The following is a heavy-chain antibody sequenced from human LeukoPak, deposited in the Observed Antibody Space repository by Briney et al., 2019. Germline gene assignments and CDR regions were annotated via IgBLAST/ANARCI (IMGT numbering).Heavy chain of an antibody. J-gene: IGHJ4*02. V-gene: IGHV3-21*01. CDR3: ARDQALYFSYGDY. D-gene: IGHD2/OR15-2a*01. Sequence: GGSLRLSCAASGFTFSSYSMNWVRQAPGKGLEWVSSISSSSSYIYYADSVKGRFTISRDNSKNTLYLQVNSLTAEDTAVYYCARDQALYFSYGDYWGQGTLVTVSS. CDR2: ISSSSSYI. CDR1: GFTFSSYS.